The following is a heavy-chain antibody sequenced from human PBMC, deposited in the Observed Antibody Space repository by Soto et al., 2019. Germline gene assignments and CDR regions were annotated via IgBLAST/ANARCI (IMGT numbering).Heavy chain of an antibody. D-gene: IGHD2-2*01. CDR3: ARGDIVVVPAARGYYYYMDV. J-gene: IGHJ6*03. CDR2: INHSGST. CDR1: GGSFSGYY. Sequence: SETLSLTCAVYGGSFSGYYWSWIRQPPGKGLEWIGEINHSGSTNYNPSLKSRVTISVDTSKNQFSLKLSSVTAADTAVYYCARGDIVVVPAARGYYYYMDVWGKGTTVTVSS. V-gene: IGHV4-34*01.